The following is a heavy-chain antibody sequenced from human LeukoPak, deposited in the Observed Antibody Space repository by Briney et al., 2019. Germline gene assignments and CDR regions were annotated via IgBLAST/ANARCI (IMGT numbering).Heavy chain of an antibody. CDR2: LSGSGGDT. Sequence: GGSLRLSRAASGFTFSRNAISWVRQAPGKGLEWVSSLSGSGGDTYYADSVKGRFTISRDNSKNTVYLQMNSLRAEDTAVYYCAKDPYGTRYFDYWGQGTLVTVSS. V-gene: IGHV3-23*01. CDR3: AKDPYGTRYFDY. D-gene: IGHD2-2*01. J-gene: IGHJ4*02. CDR1: GFTFSRNA.